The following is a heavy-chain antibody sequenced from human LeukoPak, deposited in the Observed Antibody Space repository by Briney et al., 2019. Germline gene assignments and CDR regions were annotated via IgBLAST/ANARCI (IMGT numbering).Heavy chain of an antibody. D-gene: IGHD6-13*01. CDR3: ARRNIAAAALDY. CDR2: ISGSGGST. J-gene: IGHJ4*02. CDR1: GFTFSSYA. Sequence: GGSLRLSCTASGFTFSSYAMSWVRQAPGKGLEWVSAISGSGGSTYYADSVKGRFTISRDNSKNTLYLQMNSLRAEDTAVYYCARRNIAAAALDYWGQGTLVTVSS. V-gene: IGHV3-23*01.